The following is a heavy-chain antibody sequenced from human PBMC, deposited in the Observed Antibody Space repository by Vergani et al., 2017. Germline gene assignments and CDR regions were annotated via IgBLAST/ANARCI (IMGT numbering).Heavy chain of an antibody. V-gene: IGHV4-39*01. Sequence: QLQLQESGPGLVKPSATLSLTCSVSGASIRSSNYYWGWIRQPTGKGLEWIASIYYSGSTYYNPFLKSRVTISVDTSKNQFYLKLSSVIAADTAVYFCARHSTVEWLVKLGWIDPWGQGILVTVSS. CDR1: GASIRSSNYY. D-gene: IGHD6-19*01. CDR2: IYYSGST. CDR3: ARHSTVEWLVKLGWIDP. J-gene: IGHJ5*02.